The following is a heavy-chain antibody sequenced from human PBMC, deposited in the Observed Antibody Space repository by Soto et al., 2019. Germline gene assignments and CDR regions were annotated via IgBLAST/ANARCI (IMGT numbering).Heavy chain of an antibody. D-gene: IGHD5-18*01. CDR3: AGHLHDSDTGPYSHYYFNS. CDR1: GYSFAGYW. CDR2: IDPSDSQT. J-gene: IGHJ4*02. Sequence: GESLKISCKGSGYSFAGYWITWVRQKPGKGLEWMGRIDPSDSQTYYSPSFRGHVTISATKSITTVFLQWSSLRASDTAMSHCAGHLHDSDTGPYSHYYFNSRGQGTQVNVAS. V-gene: IGHV5-10-1*01.